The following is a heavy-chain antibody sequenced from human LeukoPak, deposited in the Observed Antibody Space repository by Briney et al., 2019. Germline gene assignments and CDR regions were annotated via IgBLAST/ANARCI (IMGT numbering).Heavy chain of an antibody. J-gene: IGHJ2*01. Sequence: PSETLSLTCTVSGYSISSGYYWGWIRPPPGKGLEWIGSVYHSGSTYYNPSLKSRVTISVDTSKNQFSLKLSSVTAADTAVYYCARQYSDILTGYHRGELYWYFDLWGRGTLVTVSS. CDR2: VYHSGST. D-gene: IGHD3-9*01. V-gene: IGHV4-38-2*02. CDR3: ARQYSDILTGYHRGELYWYFDL. CDR1: GYSISSGYY.